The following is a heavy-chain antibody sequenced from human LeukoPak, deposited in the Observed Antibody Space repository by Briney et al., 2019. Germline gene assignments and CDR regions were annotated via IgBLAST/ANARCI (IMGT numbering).Heavy chain of an antibody. CDR3: AREPPPPGIAAAGDDY. J-gene: IGHJ4*02. CDR2: ISSNGGST. V-gene: IGHV3-64*04. CDR1: GFTFSSYA. Sequence: GGSLRLSCSASGFTFSSYAMHWVRQAPGKGLEYVSAISSNGGSTYYADSVKGRFTISRDNSKNTLYLQMNSLRAEDTAVYYCAREPPPPGIAAAGDDYWGQGTLVTVSS. D-gene: IGHD6-13*01.